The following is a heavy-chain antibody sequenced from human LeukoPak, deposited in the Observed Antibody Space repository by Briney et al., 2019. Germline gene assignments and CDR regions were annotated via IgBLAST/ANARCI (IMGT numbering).Heavy chain of an antibody. V-gene: IGHV3-74*01. J-gene: IGHJ2*01. CDR2: VSYDGLIT. D-gene: IGHD6-25*01. CDR3: ARESAAAGDWFFDL. Sequence: GGSLRLSCTASGFNFPPYWMHWVRQAPGKGLVWVSRVSYDGLITAYAESVKGRFTISRDNARNTVDLQMNSLRAEDTAVYYCARESAAAGDWFFDLWGRGSLVIVSS. CDR1: GFNFPPYW.